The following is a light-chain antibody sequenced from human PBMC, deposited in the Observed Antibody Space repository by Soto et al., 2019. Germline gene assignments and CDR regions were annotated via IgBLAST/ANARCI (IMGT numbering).Light chain of an antibody. CDR2: EGS. J-gene: IGLJ1*01. CDR3: CSYAGSRPYV. CDR1: SSDVGSYNL. V-gene: IGLV2-23*01. Sequence: QSALTQPASVSGSPGQSITISCTGTSSDVGSYNLVSWYQHHPGKAPKLLIYEGSKRPSGVSDRFSGSKSGNTASLTISGLQAEDEADYYCCSYAGSRPYVFVTGTKLTVL.